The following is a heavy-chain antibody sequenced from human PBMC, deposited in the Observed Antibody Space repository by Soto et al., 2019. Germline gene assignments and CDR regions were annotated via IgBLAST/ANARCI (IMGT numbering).Heavy chain of an antibody. Sequence: EVQLVESGGGLVQPGGSLKLSCAASVFTFSGSAMHWVRQASGKGLEWVGRIRSKANSYATAYAASVKGRFTISRDDSKNTAYLQMNSLKTEDTAVYYCTRPPGLGWFDPWGQGTLVTVSS. CDR1: VFTFSGSA. CDR2: IRSKANSYAT. V-gene: IGHV3-73*01. J-gene: IGHJ5*02. CDR3: TRPPGLGWFDP.